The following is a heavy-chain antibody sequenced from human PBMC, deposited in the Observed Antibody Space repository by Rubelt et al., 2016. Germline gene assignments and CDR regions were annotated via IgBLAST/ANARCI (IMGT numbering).Heavy chain of an antibody. V-gene: IGHV4-31*03. J-gene: IGHJ3*02. Sequence: QVQLQESGPGLVKPSQTLSLTCTVSGGSISSGGYYWSWIRQPPGKGLEWIGYIYYSGSTYYNPSLKRRVTISVDTLKNQFALKLSVGTAADTAVYYCAADYGGGAFDIWGQGTMVTVSS. D-gene: IGHD4-23*01. CDR1: GGSISSGGYY. CDR2: IYYSGST. CDR3: AADYGGGAFDI.